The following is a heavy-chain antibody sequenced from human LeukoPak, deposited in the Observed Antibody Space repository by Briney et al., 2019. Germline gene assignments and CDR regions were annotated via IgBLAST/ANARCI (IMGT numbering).Heavy chain of an antibody. V-gene: IGHV1-69*13. CDR3: ARISGSYFAY. CDR1: GGTFSSYA. D-gene: IGHD1-26*01. J-gene: IGHJ4*02. CDR2: IIPMYGTT. Sequence: GASVKVSCKASGGTFSSYAISWVRQAPGQGLEWMGGIIPMYGTTNYAQKFQGRVTITADESTRTAYMELSSLRSEDTAVFYCARISGSYFAYWGQGSLVTVSS.